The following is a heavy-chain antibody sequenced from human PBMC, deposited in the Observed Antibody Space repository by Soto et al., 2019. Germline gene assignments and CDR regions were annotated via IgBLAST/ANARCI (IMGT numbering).Heavy chain of an antibody. V-gene: IGHV3-30*03. CDR1: GFTFSSYG. CDR2: ISYDGSDK. CDR3: ARYWHSYSLNYYRGMDV. D-gene: IGHD5-18*01. Sequence: LRLSCAASGFTFSSYGMHWVRQAPGKGLEWVAIISYDGSDKYYADSVKGRFTISRDNSKNTLYLQMSSLRPEDTAMYYCARYWHSYSLNYYRGMDVWGQGTTVTVSS. J-gene: IGHJ6*02.